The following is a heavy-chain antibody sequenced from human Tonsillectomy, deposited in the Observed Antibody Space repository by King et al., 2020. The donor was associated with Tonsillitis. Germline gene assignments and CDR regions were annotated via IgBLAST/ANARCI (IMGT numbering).Heavy chain of an antibody. CDR2: ISTYNGNT. CDR1: GYTFTSYG. CDR3: ARDGRDYVLSEGWSY. J-gene: IGHJ4*02. V-gene: IGHV1-18*04. Sequence: VQLVESGAEVKKPGASVKVTCKASGYTFTSYGVSWVRQAPGQGLEWMGWISTYNGNTNYAQKLQGRVTMTTDTSTSTAYMELRSLRSDDTAVYYCARDGRDYVLSEGWSYWGQGTLVTVSS. D-gene: IGHD4-17*01.